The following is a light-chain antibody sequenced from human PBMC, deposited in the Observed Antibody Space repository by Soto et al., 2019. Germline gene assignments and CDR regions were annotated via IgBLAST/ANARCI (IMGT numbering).Light chain of an antibody. Sequence: DIQMTQSPSSLYASVGDRVTITCRASQNINRYLTWYQQRPGKAPDLLIYAASSLQIGVPSRFSGSGSVTGFTLTISSLQPEDFATYYCQQCYDTPLTFGGGTKVEIK. CDR1: QNINRY. V-gene: IGKV1-39*01. CDR2: AAS. J-gene: IGKJ4*01. CDR3: QQCYDTPLT.